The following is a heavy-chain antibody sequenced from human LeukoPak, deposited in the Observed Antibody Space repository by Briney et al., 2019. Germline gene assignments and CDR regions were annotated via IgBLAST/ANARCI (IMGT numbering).Heavy chain of an antibody. V-gene: IGHV3-74*01. Sequence: PGGSLRLSCAASGFTFSSYCMHWVRQAPGKGLVWVSSINTNGTSTSYADSVKGRFTISRDNAKNTLYLQMNSLRAEDMAVYYCASLTTGDYWGQGTLVTVSS. D-gene: IGHD4-17*01. CDR1: GFTFSSYC. CDR2: INTNGTST. J-gene: IGHJ4*02. CDR3: ASLTTGDY.